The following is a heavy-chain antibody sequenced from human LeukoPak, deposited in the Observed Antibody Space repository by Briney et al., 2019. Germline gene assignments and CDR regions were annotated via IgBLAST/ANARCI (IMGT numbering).Heavy chain of an antibody. CDR1: GFTFSSYS. Sequence: PGGSLRLSCAASGFTFSSYSMNWVRQAPGKGLEWVSSISSSSSYIYYADSVKGRFTISRDNAKNSLYLQMNSLRAEDTAVYYCASSRFGELLNWFDPWGQGTLVTVSS. CDR2: ISSSSSYI. J-gene: IGHJ5*02. D-gene: IGHD3-10*01. CDR3: ASSRFGELLNWFDP. V-gene: IGHV3-21*01.